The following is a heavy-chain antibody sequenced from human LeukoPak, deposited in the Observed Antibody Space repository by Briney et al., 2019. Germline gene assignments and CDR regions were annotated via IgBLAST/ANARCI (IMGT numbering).Heavy chain of an antibody. J-gene: IGHJ4*02. CDR3: AKGHSNGGFEPYFLGY. CDR1: GFTVSSNY. CDR2: IYSGVST. V-gene: IGHV3-66*01. Sequence: GGSLRLSCAASGFTVSSNYMSWVRQAPGKGLEWVSVIYSGVSTYYADSVKGRFTISRDNSKNTLYLQMNSLRAEDTAVYYCAKGHSNGGFEPYFLGYRGQGTLVTVSS. D-gene: IGHD5-12*01.